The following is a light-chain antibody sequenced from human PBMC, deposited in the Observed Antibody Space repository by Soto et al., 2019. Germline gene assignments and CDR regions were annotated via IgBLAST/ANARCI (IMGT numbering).Light chain of an antibody. Sequence: DIVMTQSPDSLAVSLGERATINCESSQSVFYSSNNRNYLAWYQQKPGQPPKLLLYRASIRESGVPDRFTGSGSGTDFTLTISSLQAEDVAVYYCQQYYGTPYTFGQGTKLEIK. CDR3: QQYYGTPYT. CDR1: QSVFYSSNNRNY. CDR2: RAS. J-gene: IGKJ2*01. V-gene: IGKV4-1*01.